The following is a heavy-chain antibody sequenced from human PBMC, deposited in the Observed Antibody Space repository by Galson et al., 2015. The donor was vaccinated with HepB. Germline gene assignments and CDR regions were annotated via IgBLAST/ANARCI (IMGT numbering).Heavy chain of an antibody. CDR2: IIPIFGTA. J-gene: IGHJ6*02. CDR1: GGTFSSYA. CDR3: ARAEGYYYYGMDV. Sequence: SVKVSCKASGGTFSSYAISWARQAPGQGLEWMGGIIPIFGTANYAQKFQGRVTITADESTSTAYMELSSLRSEDTAVYYCARAEGYYYYGMDVWGQGTTVTVSS. V-gene: IGHV1-69*13.